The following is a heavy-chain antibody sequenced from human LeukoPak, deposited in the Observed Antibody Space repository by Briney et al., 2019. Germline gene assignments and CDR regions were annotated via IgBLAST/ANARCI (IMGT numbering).Heavy chain of an antibody. D-gene: IGHD3-10*01. CDR1: GGSFSGYY. CDR2: INHSGST. J-gene: IGHJ4*02. Sequence: PSETLSLTCAVYGGSFSGYYGSWIRQPPGKGLEWIGEINHSGSTNYNPSLKSRVTISVDTSKNQFSLKLSSVTAADTAVYYCARGPKTYYYGSGSYPYWGQGTLVTVSS. CDR3: ARGPKTYYYGSGSYPY. V-gene: IGHV4-34*01.